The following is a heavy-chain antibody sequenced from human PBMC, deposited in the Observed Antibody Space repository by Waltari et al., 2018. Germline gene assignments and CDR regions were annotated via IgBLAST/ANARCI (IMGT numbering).Heavy chain of an antibody. CDR2: IFHSGST. V-gene: IGHV4-38-2*02. J-gene: IGHJ4*02. Sequence: QVQLQESGPGLVKPSETLSLTCAVSGYSISRGSYWVWIRQPPGKGLEWIGSIFHSGSTFYNPSLKSRVTISVDTSKNQFSLKLSSVTAADTAVYYCARDTPAPRITGATSVDYWGQGTLVTVSS. CDR1: GYSISRGSY. D-gene: IGHD1-20*01. CDR3: ARDTPAPRITGATSVDY.